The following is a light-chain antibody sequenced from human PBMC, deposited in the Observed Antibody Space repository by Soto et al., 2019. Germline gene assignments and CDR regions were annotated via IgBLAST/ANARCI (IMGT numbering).Light chain of an antibody. Sequence: DIQMTQSPSSLSASVGDRVTITCRASQGIRNELGWYQQKPGKAPKLLIYKASTLKSGVPSRFSGSGSGTEFTLTISSLQPDDFATYYCQHYNSYSEAFGQGTKVDNK. CDR3: QHYNSYSEA. CDR2: KAS. CDR1: QGIRNE. V-gene: IGKV1-5*03. J-gene: IGKJ1*01.